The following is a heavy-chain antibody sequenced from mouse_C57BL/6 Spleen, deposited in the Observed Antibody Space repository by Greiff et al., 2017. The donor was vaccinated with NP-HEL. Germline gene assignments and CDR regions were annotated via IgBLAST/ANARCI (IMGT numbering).Heavy chain of an antibody. V-gene: IGHV5-9*01. CDR1: GFTFSSYT. CDR3: AREGDWYFDV. CDR2: ISGGGGNT. Sequence: DVKLVESGGGLVKPGGSLKLSCAASGFTFSSYTMSWVRQTPEKRLEWVATISGGGGNTYYPDSVKGRFTISRDNAKNTLYLQMSSLRSEDTALYYCAREGDWYFDVWGTGTTVTVSS. J-gene: IGHJ1*03.